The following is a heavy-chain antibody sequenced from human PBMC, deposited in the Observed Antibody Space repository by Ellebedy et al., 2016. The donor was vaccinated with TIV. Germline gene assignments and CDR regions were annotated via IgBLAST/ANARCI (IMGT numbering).Heavy chain of an antibody. J-gene: IGHJ5*02. D-gene: IGHD2-8*01. V-gene: IGHV5-10-1*01. CDR3: ARLLQGYGVPNWFDP. Sequence: GGSLRLSXKGSGYSFTSYWIGWVRQMPGKGLEWMGRIDPSDSYTNYSPSFQGHVTISADKSISTAYLQWSSLKASDTAMYYCARLLQGYGVPNWFDPWGQGTLVTVSS. CDR1: GYSFTSYW. CDR2: IDPSDSYT.